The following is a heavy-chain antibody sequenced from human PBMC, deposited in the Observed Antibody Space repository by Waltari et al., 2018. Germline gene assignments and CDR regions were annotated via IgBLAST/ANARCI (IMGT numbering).Heavy chain of an antibody. D-gene: IGHD3-10*01. Sequence: EVQLVQSGAEVKKPGATVKISSKASGYTFIDYYMHWVQQAPGKGLEWMGRVDPEDGKTIYAESFQGRVTLTADRSTDTAYMELSSLKSDDTAVYSCAAVSGSAPFDYWGQGTLLTVSS. CDR3: AAVSGSAPFDY. CDR2: VDPEDGKT. CDR1: GYTFIDYY. V-gene: IGHV1-69-2*01. J-gene: IGHJ4*02.